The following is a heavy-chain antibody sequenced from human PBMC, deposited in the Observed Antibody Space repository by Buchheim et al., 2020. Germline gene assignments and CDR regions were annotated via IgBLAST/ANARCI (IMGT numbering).Heavy chain of an antibody. CDR1: GGSFSGYY. V-gene: IGHV4-34*01. J-gene: IGHJ6*03. D-gene: IGHD2-2*01. CDR3: ARGAPTYCSSTSCLYRVYYYYYMDV. CDR2: INHSGST. Sequence: QVQLQQWGAGLLKPSETLSLTCAVYGGSFSGYYWSWIRQPPGKGLEWIGEINHSGSTNYNPSLKSRVTISVDTSKNQFSLKLSSVTAADTAVYYCARGAPTYCSSTSCLYRVYYYYYMDVWGKGTT.